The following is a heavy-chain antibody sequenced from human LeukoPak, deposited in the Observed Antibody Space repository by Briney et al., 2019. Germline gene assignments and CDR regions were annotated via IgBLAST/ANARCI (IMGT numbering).Heavy chain of an antibody. Sequence: SETLSLTCSVSGASINSGAFFWGWIRQSPGMGLQWIASIYHNGSTYYTPSLKSRLTMSLDMSKNHFSLRLKSVTAADTAVYYCAREEFGTALFDLWGQGTLVTVSS. CDR1: GASINSGAFF. V-gene: IGHV4-39*07. J-gene: IGHJ5*02. CDR2: IYHNGST. D-gene: IGHD1-7*01. CDR3: AREEFGTALFDL.